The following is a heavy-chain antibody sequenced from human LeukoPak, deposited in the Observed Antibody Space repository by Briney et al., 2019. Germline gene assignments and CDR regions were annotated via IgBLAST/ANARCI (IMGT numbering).Heavy chain of an antibody. Sequence: ASVKVSCKASGYTFTGYYMHWVRQAPAQGLGWVVWINPSSGGTNYAQKFQGRVTMTRDTSISTAYMELSRLRSDDTAVYYCARLTYYDFWSGYNYAFDIWGQGTMVTVSS. CDR1: GYTFTGYY. J-gene: IGHJ3*02. CDR3: ARLTYYDFWSGYNYAFDI. D-gene: IGHD3-3*01. CDR2: INPSSGGT. V-gene: IGHV1-2*02.